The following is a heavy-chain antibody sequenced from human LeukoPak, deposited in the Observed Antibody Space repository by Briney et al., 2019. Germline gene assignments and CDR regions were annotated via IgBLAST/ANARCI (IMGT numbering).Heavy chain of an antibody. CDR2: ISAYNGNT. V-gene: IGHV1-18*01. Sequence: ASVKVSCKASGYTFTSYGISWVRQAPGQGLEWMGRISAYNGNTNYAQKLQGRVTMTTDTSTSTAYMELRSLRSDDTAVYYCAATHAIAATQAEYFQHWGQGTLVTVSS. CDR1: GYTFTSYG. J-gene: IGHJ1*01. CDR3: AATHAIAATQAEYFQH. D-gene: IGHD6-13*01.